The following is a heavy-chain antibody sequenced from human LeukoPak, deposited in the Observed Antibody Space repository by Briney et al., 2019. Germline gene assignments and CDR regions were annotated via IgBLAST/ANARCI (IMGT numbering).Heavy chain of an antibody. CDR2: IKPSGGGT. CDR1: GYTFTNYY. CDR3: ARDHFDSSCYYYLLGYFEH. J-gene: IGHJ1*01. D-gene: IGHD3-22*01. Sequence: ASVKVSCKASGYTFTNYYVHWVRQAPGQGLEWMGIIKPSGGGTSYALKFQGRVTMTRDTSTSTAYMELSSLRSEDTAVYYCARDHFDSSCYYYLLGYFEHWGRGTLVTVSS. V-gene: IGHV1-46*01.